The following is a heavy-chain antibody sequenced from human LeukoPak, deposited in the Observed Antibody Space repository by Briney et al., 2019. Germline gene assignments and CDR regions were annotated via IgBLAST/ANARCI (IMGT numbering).Heavy chain of an antibody. CDR2: INHSGST. J-gene: IGHJ4*02. CDR1: GGSFSGYY. Sequence: PSETLSLTCAVYGGSFSGYYWSWIRQPPGKGLEWIGEINHSGSTNYNPSLKSRVTISVDTSKNQFSLKLSSVTAADTAVYYCARGEGTMVRGVIISPDFDYWGQGTLVTVSS. CDR3: ARGEGTMVRGVIISPDFDY. D-gene: IGHD3-10*01. V-gene: IGHV4-34*01.